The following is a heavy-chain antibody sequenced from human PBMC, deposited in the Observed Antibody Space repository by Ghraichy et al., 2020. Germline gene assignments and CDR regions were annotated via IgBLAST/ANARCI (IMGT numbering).Heavy chain of an antibody. V-gene: IGHV3-48*02. D-gene: IGHD1-26*01. CDR1: GFTFSSYS. CDR2: ISSSSSTI. Sequence: GGSLRLSCAASGFTFSSYSMNWVRQAPGKGLEWVSYISSSSSTIYYADSVKGRFTISRDNATNSLYLQMNSLRDEDTAVYYCARDHSGSYWSPSSWFWGQGTLVTVSS. CDR3: ARDHSGSYWSPSSWF. J-gene: IGHJ4*02.